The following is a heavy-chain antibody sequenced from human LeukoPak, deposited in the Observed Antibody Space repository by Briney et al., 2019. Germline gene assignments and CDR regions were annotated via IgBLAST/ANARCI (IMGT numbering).Heavy chain of an antibody. CDR3: ARGYVLLWFGESSHFDY. CDR2: IHYSGSS. J-gene: IGHJ4*02. V-gene: IGHV4-39*07. Sequence: SETLSLTCTVSGGSISSSSHYWGWIRQPPGKGLEWIGSIHYSGSSYYNPSLKSRVTISVDTSKNQFSLKLSSVTAADTAVYYCARGYVLLWFGESSHFDYWGQGTLVTVSS. CDR1: GGSISSSSHY. D-gene: IGHD3-10*01.